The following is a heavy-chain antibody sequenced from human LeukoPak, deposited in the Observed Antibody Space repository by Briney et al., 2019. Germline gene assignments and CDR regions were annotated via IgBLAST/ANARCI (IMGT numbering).Heavy chain of an antibody. Sequence: GGSLRLSCAPSSVIFSAYDMNWVRQAPGKGLEWVSYISSSGSTIYYADSVKGRFTISRDNAKKSLYLQMKRLRSADTAVYYCARVYSSGWSYWGQGTLVTVSS. J-gene: IGHJ4*02. V-gene: IGHV3-48*03. CDR2: ISSSGSTI. D-gene: IGHD6-19*01. CDR3: ARVYSSGWSY. CDR1: SVIFSAYD.